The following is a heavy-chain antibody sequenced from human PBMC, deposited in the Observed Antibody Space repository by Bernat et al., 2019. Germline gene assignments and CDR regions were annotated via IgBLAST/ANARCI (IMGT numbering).Heavy chain of an antibody. CDR2: IKQDGSEK. V-gene: IGHV3-7*03. Sequence: EVQLVESGGGLVQPGGSLRLSCAASGFTFSSYWMSWVRQAPGKGLEWVANIKQDGSEKYYVDSVKGRFTISRDNAKNSLYLQMNSRRAEDTAVYYCARSLSDTATLPHYYYGMDVWGQGTTVTVSS. CDR1: GFTFSSYW. CDR3: ARSLSDTATLPHYYYGMDV. J-gene: IGHJ6*02. D-gene: IGHD5-18*01.